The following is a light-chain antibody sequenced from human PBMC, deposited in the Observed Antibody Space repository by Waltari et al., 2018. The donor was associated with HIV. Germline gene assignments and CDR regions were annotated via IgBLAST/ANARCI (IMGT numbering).Light chain of an antibody. V-gene: IGKV1-27*01. CDR1: QGISNS. CDR2: AAS. Sequence: DIQMTQSPSSLSASAGDSVTITCRASQGISNSLAWYQQKPGKVPKLLIYAASNLQSGVPSRFSGSRSGTDFTLTISSLQPEDVATYYCQKYNNAPRTFGQGTKVEIK. CDR3: QKYNNAPRT. J-gene: IGKJ1*01.